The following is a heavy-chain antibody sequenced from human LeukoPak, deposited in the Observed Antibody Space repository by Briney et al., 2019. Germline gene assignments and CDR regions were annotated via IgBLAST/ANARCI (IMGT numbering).Heavy chain of an antibody. D-gene: IGHD6-19*01. Sequence: GVSPRLSCAASGYTFNVAGLHWVRQAPGKGSEWVSANIGHGASSYYADSAEGRYTISRDNSKSSLYVQMNSLSDEDAGVYYCAKRICSGSTCYPLDSWGRGTLVTVSS. V-gene: IGHV3-23*01. J-gene: IGHJ4*02. CDR1: GYTFNVAG. CDR2: NIGHGASS. CDR3: AKRICSGSTCYPLDS.